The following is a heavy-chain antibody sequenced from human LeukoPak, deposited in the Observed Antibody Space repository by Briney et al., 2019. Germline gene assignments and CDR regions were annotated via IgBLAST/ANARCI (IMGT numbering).Heavy chain of an antibody. J-gene: IGHJ4*02. D-gene: IGHD1-26*01. CDR3: ARGSISRGSYSPPLE. CDR1: GGSISSSSYY. CDR2: IYHSGST. V-gene: IGHV4-39*07. Sequence: PSETLSLTCTVSGGSISSSSYYWGWIRQPPGKGLEWIGSIYHSGSTYYNPSLKSRVTISVDTSKNQFSLKLSSVTAADTAVYYCARGSISRGSYSPPLEWGQGTLVTVSS.